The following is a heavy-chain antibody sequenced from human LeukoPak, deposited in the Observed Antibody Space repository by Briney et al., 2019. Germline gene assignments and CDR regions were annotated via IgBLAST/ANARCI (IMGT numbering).Heavy chain of an antibody. Sequence: SETLSLTCTVSGGSISSYFCSWIRQPAGKGLEWIGRIHTSGSTKYNPSLKSRLTMSVDTSKNQFFLNLSSVTAADTAVYYCTRRTYSAYMDVWGQGTTVTVSS. J-gene: IGHJ6*03. D-gene: IGHD1-7*01. CDR1: GGSISSYF. CDR3: TRRTYSAYMDV. CDR2: IHTSGST. V-gene: IGHV4-4*07.